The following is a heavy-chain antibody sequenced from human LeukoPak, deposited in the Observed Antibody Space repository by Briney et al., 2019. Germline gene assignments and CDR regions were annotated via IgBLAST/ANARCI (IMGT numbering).Heavy chain of an antibody. Sequence: SETLSLTCTVSGGSISSSSYYWGWIRQPPGKGLEWIGSIHYSGNTYYNPSLKSRVTISVDTSKNQFSLKLSSVTAADTAVYYCARIITENLRWFDTWGQGRLVTVSS. CDR1: GGSISSSSYY. CDR2: IHYSGNT. V-gene: IGHV4-39*01. CDR3: ARIITENLRWFDT. J-gene: IGHJ5*02. D-gene: IGHD1-20*01.